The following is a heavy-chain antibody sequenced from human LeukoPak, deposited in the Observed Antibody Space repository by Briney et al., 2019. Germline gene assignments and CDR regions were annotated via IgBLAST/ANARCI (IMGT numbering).Heavy chain of an antibody. Sequence: PSETLSLTCTVSGGSISSYYWSWVRQAPGKGLEWVSTISGSGGSTYYADSVKGRFTISRDNSKNTLYLQMNSLRAEDTAVYYCAKEPPSGPGWFGELAISFDYRGQGTLVTVSS. D-gene: IGHD3-10*01. CDR3: AKEPPSGPGWFGELAISFDY. CDR1: GGSISSYY. V-gene: IGHV3-23*01. CDR2: ISGSGGST. J-gene: IGHJ4*02.